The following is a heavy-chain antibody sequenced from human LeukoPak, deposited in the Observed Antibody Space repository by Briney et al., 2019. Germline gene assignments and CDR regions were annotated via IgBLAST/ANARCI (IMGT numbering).Heavy chain of an antibody. CDR2: ISGGGGGT. CDR3: AKRGVEIRGLLVIGYHKETSYFDH. V-gene: IGHV3-23*01. J-gene: IGHJ4*02. Sequence: PGGSLRPSCVVSGITLSNYGMSWVRQAPGNGLEWVSGISGGGGGTNYADSVKGRFTVSRDNSRNTMYLQMNSLRAEDTAVYFCAKRGVEIRGLLVIGYHKETSYFDHWGQGVLVTVSS. D-gene: IGHD3-10*01. CDR1: GITLSNYG.